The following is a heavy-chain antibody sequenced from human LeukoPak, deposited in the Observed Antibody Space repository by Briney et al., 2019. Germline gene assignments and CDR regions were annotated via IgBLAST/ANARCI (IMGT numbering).Heavy chain of an antibody. J-gene: IGHJ4*02. D-gene: IGHD1-1*01. V-gene: IGHV3-30*18. CDR1: GFTFSNYG. CDR3: AKDSRTRVKDFDY. CDR2: ISYDGSNK. Sequence: GRSLRLSCAASGFTFSNYGMHWVRQAPGKGLEWVAVISYDGSNKYYADSVKGRFTISRDNSKNTLYLRMNSLRAEDTAVYYCAKDSRTRVKDFDYWGQGTLVTVSS.